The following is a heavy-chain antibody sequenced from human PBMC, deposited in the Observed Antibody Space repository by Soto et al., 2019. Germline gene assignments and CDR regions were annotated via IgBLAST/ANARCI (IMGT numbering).Heavy chain of an antibody. Sequence: WVLRLSCVASGFTFGTYAIRWVRLAPGKGLQWVALISYEGSNTYYADSVKGRFTVSRDNSKNTLYLQMNSLRPEDTGVYYCARVTPGNNLYYFYGLDVWGQGTSVTVYS. CDR2: ISYEGSNT. CDR1: GFTFGTYA. D-gene: IGHD1-1*01. V-gene: IGHV3-30-3*01. J-gene: IGHJ6*02. CDR3: ARVTPGNNLYYFYGLDV.